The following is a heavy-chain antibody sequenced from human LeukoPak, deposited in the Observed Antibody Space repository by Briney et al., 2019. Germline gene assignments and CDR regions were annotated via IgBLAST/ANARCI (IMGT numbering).Heavy chain of an antibody. CDR1: GGSISSSSYY. Sequence: SETLSLTCTVSGGSISSSSYYWGWIRQPPGKGLEWIGSIYYSGSTYYNPSLKSRVTISVDTSKNQFSLKLSSVTAADTAVYYCARPNYGDYVSSYNWFDPWGQGTLVTVSS. D-gene: IGHD4-17*01. V-gene: IGHV4-39*01. CDR3: ARPNYGDYVSSYNWFDP. J-gene: IGHJ5*02. CDR2: IYYSGST.